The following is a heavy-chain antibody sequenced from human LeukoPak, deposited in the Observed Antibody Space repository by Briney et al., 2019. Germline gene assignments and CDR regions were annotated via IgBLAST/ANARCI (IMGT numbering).Heavy chain of an antibody. V-gene: IGHV1-24*01. CDR2: FDPEDGET. CDR1: GYTLTELS. Sequence: AASVKVSCKVSGYTLTELSMHWVRQAPGKGLEWMEGFDPEDGETIYAQKFQGRVTMTEDTSTDTAYMELSSLRSEDTAVYYCATSSIAARRPGPWFDPWGQGTLVTVSS. J-gene: IGHJ5*02. D-gene: IGHD6-6*01. CDR3: ATSSIAARRPGPWFDP.